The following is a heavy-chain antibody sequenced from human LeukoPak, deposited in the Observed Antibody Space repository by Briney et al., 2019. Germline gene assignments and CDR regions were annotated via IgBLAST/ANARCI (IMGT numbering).Heavy chain of an antibody. D-gene: IGHD5-24*01. Sequence: SETLSLTCNVSDGSISSGGYYWSWIRQPPGKGLEWVGYIYHSGTTDYNPSLKSRVTISVDTSKNQFSLKLSSVTAADTAVYYCARVAGFRDGRKLINWFDPWGQGTLVTVSS. J-gene: IGHJ5*02. CDR3: ARVAGFRDGRKLINWFDP. V-gene: IGHV4-30-2*01. CDR2: IYHSGTT. CDR1: DGSISSGGYY.